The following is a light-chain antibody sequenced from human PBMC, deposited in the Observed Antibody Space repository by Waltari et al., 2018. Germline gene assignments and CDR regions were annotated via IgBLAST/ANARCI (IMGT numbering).Light chain of an antibody. CDR1: QSINNY. CDR2: AAT. Sequence: DIQMTQSPSSLSASVGDTVTITCRASQSINNYLNWFQQRPGKVPKLLIYAATTLQSGVPSRFSGSGSGTEFTLTISSLQPEDFATYYCVQHKSYPRTFGQGTKVEIK. CDR3: VQHKSYPRT. J-gene: IGKJ1*01. V-gene: IGKV1-17*01.